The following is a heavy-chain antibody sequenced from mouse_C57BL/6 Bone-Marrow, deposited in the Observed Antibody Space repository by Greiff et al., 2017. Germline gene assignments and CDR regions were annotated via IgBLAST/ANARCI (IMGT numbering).Heavy chain of an antibody. CDR1: GFSLTSYA. V-gene: IGHV2-9-1*01. D-gene: IGHD4-1*01. CDR3: ARSWEGSFDY. Sequence: VKLMESGPGLVAPSQSLSITCTVSGFSLTSYAISWVRQPPGKGLEWLGVIWPGGGTNYNSALNSRLSISKDNSKSQVFLIKNSLQTCDTARYYCARSWEGSFDYWGQGTTLTVSS. CDR2: IWPGGGT. J-gene: IGHJ2*01.